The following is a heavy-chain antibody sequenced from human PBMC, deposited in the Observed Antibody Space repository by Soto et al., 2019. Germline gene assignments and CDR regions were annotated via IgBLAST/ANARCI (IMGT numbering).Heavy chain of an antibody. V-gene: IGHV3-23*01. Sequence: GGSLRLSCADSGFRFSSYSMSWVRQTPGKGLEWVAAITATGDRTYYADSVTGRFTISRDNSKKTHYLQMTSLRAEDTAMYYCATTNGYFEYWGQGT. CDR2: ITATGDRT. D-gene: IGHD5-12*01. CDR1: GFRFSSYS. CDR3: ATTNGYFEY. J-gene: IGHJ4*02.